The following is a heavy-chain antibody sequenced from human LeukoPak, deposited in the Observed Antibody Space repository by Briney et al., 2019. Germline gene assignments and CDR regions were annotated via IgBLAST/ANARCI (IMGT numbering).Heavy chain of an antibody. D-gene: IGHD3-3*01. CDR1: GLTFSDYY. Sequence: GGSLRLSCAASGLTFSDYYMSWIRQAPGKGLEWVSYISDSDSTIYYADSVKGRFTISRDNAKNSVYLQMNSLRAEDTAVYYCATVHFGFFDYWGQGTLVTPSS. J-gene: IGHJ4*02. CDR2: ISDSDSTI. CDR3: ATVHFGFFDY. V-gene: IGHV3-11*01.